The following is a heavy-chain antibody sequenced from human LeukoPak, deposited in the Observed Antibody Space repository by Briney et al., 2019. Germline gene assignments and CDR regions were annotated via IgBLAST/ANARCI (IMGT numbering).Heavy chain of an antibody. J-gene: IGHJ4*02. Sequence: GGSLRLSCAASGFTFSTYWMHWVRQAPGKGLVWFSRINSDGSSTTYADSVKGRFTISRDNAKNTLYLQMNSLRAEDTALYYCARSPNCGGDCFWGQGTLVTVSS. CDR1: GFTFSTYW. CDR2: INSDGSST. CDR3: ARSPNCGGDCF. D-gene: IGHD2-21*02. V-gene: IGHV3-74*01.